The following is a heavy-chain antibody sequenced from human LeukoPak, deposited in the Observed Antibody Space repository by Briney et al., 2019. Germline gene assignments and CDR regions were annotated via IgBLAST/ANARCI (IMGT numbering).Heavy chain of an antibody. Sequence: PRASVKVSCKASGYTFTSYAMHWVRQAPGQRLEWMGWINAGNGNTKYSQKFQGRVTITRDTSASTAYMELSSLRSEDTAVYYCARGYSSGPVDYWGQGTLVTVSS. CDR2: INAGNGNT. J-gene: IGHJ4*02. V-gene: IGHV1-3*01. CDR3: ARGYSSGPVDY. CDR1: GYTFTSYA. D-gene: IGHD6-19*01.